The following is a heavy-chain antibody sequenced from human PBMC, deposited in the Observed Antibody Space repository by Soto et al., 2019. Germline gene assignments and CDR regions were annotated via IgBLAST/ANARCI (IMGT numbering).Heavy chain of an antibody. D-gene: IGHD3-22*01. V-gene: IGHV1-46*01. Sequence: QVQLVQSGAEVKKPGASAKVSCKASEYSFTSYYMHWVRRAPGQGLEWMGMIDPSGDNTGYPQKFQGRVTMTSDTSTSTVYMEPSSLRSEDTAMYYCAATRGYSPPFDSWGQGTRVTVS. J-gene: IGHJ4*02. CDR1: EYSFTSYY. CDR2: IDPSGDNT. CDR3: AATRGYSPPFDS.